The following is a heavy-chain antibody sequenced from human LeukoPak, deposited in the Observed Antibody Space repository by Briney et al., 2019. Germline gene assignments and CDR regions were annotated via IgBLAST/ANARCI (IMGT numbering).Heavy chain of an antibody. V-gene: IGHV4-59*01. CDR1: GGSISSYY. J-gene: IGHJ5*02. Sequence: TSETLSLTCTVSGGSISSYYWSWIRQPPGKGLEWIGYIYYSGSTNYNPSLKSRVTISVDTSKNQFSLKLSSVTAADTAVYYCARDKGYSSSWEWFDPWGQGTLVTVSS. D-gene: IGHD6-13*01. CDR3: ARDKGYSSSWEWFDP. CDR2: IYYSGST.